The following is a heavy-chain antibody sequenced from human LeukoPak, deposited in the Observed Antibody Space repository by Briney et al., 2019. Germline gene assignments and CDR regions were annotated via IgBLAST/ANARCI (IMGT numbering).Heavy chain of an antibody. Sequence: ASVKVSCKASGYTFTSYGISWVRQAPGQGLEWMGWISAYNGNTNYAQKLQGRVTMTTDTPTSTAYMELRSLRSDDTAVYYCARGHNWNYPNWFDPWGQGTLVTVSS. CDR3: ARGHNWNYPNWFDP. D-gene: IGHD1-7*01. CDR2: ISAYNGNT. J-gene: IGHJ5*02. CDR1: GYTFTSYG. V-gene: IGHV1-18*01.